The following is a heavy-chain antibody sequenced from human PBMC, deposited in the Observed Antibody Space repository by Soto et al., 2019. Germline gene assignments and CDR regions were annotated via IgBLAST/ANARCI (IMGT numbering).Heavy chain of an antibody. CDR1: GFSLTTSGVG. D-gene: IGHD3-3*01. V-gene: IGHV2-5*02. CDR3: AHRVLRTVFGLVTTTAIDFDF. Sequence: QITLNESGPTVVRPTETLTLTCRFSGFSLTTSGVGVGWIRQSPGKAPEWLALIYWDDDKRYSASLKIRLTITKDTSKNQVVLTVSDLDPTDTATYYCAHRVLRTVFGLVTTTAIDFDFWGQGTPVAVSS. J-gene: IGHJ4*02. CDR2: IYWDDDK.